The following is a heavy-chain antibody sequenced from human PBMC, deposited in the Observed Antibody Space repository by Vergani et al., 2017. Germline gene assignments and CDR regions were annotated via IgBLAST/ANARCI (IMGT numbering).Heavy chain of an antibody. CDR2: INPSGGST. J-gene: IGHJ4*02. D-gene: IGHD3-16*02. CDR3: AVIYGVPWTFGGVIPPVVD. V-gene: IGHV1-46*01. CDR1: GYTFTSYY. Sequence: QVQLVQSGAEVKKPGASVKVSCKASGYTFTSYYMHWVRQAPGQGLEWMGIINPSGGSTSYAQKFQGRVTMTRDTSTSTVYMELSSLRSEDTAVYYCAVIYGVPWTFGGVIPPVVDWGQGTLVTVSS.